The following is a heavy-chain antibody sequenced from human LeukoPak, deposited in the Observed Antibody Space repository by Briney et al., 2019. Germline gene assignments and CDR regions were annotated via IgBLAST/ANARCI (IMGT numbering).Heavy chain of an antibody. CDR3: ARVSWFQFFGGMDV. CDR1: GFTFSAYD. Sequence: GGSLRLSCAASGFTFSAYDMHWVRQAPGKGLEWVSAIGTAGHTYYPGSVKGRFTISRENAKNSLYLQMNSLRVGDTAAYYCARVSWFQFFGGMDVWGQGTTVTVSS. J-gene: IGHJ6*02. D-gene: IGHD3-10*01. V-gene: IGHV3-13*01. CDR2: IGTAGHT.